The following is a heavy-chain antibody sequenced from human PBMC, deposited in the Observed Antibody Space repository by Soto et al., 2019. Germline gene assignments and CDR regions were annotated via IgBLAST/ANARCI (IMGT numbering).Heavy chain of an antibody. CDR2: INAGNGNT. J-gene: IGHJ4*02. CDR3: ARSERYVPFDY. Sequence: GASVKVSCKASGYTFTSYSMHWVRQAPGQGLEWMGWINAGNGNTKYSQKLQGRVTMTTDTSTSTAYMELRSLRSDDTAVYYCARSERYVPFDYWGQGTLVTVSS. V-gene: IGHV1-3*01. D-gene: IGHD1-26*01. CDR1: GYTFTSYS.